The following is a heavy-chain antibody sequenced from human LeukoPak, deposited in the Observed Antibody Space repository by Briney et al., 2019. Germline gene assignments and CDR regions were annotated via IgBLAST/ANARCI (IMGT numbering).Heavy chain of an antibody. CDR2: VYHSGST. Sequence: SETLSLTCTVSGYSISSGFYWGWIRQPPGKGLEWIGSVYHSGSTYYNPSLKSRVTLSVDTSKNQFSLKLSSVTAADTAVYYCAGRVGSSDCFDYWGQGTLVTVSS. CDR1: GYSISSGFY. CDR3: AGRVGSSDCFDY. D-gene: IGHD6-6*01. V-gene: IGHV4-38-2*02. J-gene: IGHJ4*02.